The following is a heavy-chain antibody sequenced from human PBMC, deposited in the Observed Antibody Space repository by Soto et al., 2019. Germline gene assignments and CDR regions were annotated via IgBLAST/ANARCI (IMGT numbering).Heavy chain of an antibody. J-gene: IGHJ4*02. D-gene: IGHD1-26*01. V-gene: IGHV3-33*01. CDR1: GFTFSSYG. Sequence: QVQLVESGGGVAQPGRSLRLSCAASGFTFSSYGMHWVRQAPGKGLEWVAVIWYDGSNKYYADSVKGRFTISRDNSKNTLYLQMNSLRAEDTAVYYCARDLDGGATTFDYWGQGTLVTVSS. CDR2: IWYDGSNK. CDR3: ARDLDGGATTFDY.